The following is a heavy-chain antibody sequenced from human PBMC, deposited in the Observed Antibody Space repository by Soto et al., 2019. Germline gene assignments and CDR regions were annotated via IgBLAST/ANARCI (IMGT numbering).Heavy chain of an antibody. V-gene: IGHV4-39*01. D-gene: IGHD4-17*01. CDR3: ARHPPDYGDYKNNWFDP. J-gene: IGHJ5*02. CDR2: IYYSGST. Sequence: SETLSLTCTVSGGSISSSSYYWGWIRQPPGKGLEWIGSIYYSGSTYYNPSLKSRVTISVDTSKNQFSLKLSSVTAADTAVYYCARHPPDYGDYKNNWFDPWGQGTLVTVSS. CDR1: GGSISSSSYY.